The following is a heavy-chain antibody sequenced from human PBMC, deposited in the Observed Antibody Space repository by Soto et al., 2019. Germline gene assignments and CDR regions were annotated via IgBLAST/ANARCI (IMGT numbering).Heavy chain of an antibody. CDR2: IYYSGST. CDR1: GGSISSSSYY. D-gene: IGHD2-8*01. J-gene: IGHJ4*02. CDR3: ARLLSVWDKSLI. Sequence: SETLSLTCTVSGGSISSSSYYWGWIRQPPGKGLEWIGSIYYSGSTYYNPSLKSRVTISVDTSKNQFSLKLSSVTAADTAVYYCARLLSVWDKSLIWGQGTLVTVSS. V-gene: IGHV4-39*01.